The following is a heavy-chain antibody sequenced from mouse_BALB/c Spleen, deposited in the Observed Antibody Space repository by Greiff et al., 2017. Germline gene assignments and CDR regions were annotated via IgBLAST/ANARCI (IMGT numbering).Heavy chain of an antibody. CDR2: ISYSGST. D-gene: IGHD1-1*01. CDR3: ATNYYGSAWFAY. CDR1: GYSITSDYA. Sequence: EVQGVESGPGLVKPSQSLSLTCTVTGYSITSDYAWNWIRQFPGNKLEWMGYISYSGSTSYNPSLKSRISITRDTSKNQFFLQLNSVTTEDTATYYCATNYYGSAWFAYWGQGTLVTDSA. J-gene: IGHJ3*01. V-gene: IGHV3-2*02.